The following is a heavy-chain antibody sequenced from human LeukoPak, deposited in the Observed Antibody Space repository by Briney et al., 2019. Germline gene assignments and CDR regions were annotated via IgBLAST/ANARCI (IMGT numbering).Heavy chain of an antibody. CDR3: ARALPPYYYDSSGYSGDAFDI. CDR2: IGTAGGT. V-gene: IGHV3-13*04. J-gene: IGHJ3*02. CDR1: GFTFSSYD. D-gene: IGHD3-22*01. Sequence: GGSLRLSCAASGFTFSSYDMHWVRQATGKGLEWVSAIGTAGGTYYPGSVKGRFTISRENAKNSLYLQMNSLRAGDTAVYYCARALPPYYYDSSGYSGDAFDIWGQGTMVTVSS.